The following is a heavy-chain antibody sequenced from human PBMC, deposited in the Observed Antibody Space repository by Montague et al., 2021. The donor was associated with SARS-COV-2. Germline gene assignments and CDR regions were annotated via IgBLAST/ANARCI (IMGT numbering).Heavy chain of an antibody. V-gene: IGHV4-39*01. CDR2: IFYDGTP. J-gene: IGHJ4*02. Sequence: SETLSLTCAVSGGSISSSSYYWAWVRQTPGKGLEWLGNIFYDGTPRSNPSLNSRVTIYVDTSKSQLSLRLSSVTAADTAVYFCARHKAWNVAPYYFGYWGQGTLVTVSS. D-gene: IGHD1-1*01. CDR1: GGSISSSSYY. CDR3: ARHKAWNVAPYYFGY.